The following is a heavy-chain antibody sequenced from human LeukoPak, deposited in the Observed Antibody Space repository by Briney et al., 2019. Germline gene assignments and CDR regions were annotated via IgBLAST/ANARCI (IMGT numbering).Heavy chain of an antibody. J-gene: IGHJ2*01. D-gene: IGHD4-17*01. CDR2: IYYSGNT. V-gene: IGHV4-59*08. CDR1: GGSISSYY. CDR3: ARGGNGDNNWYFDL. Sequence: PSETLSLTCTVSGGSISSYYWSWIRQPPGKGLEWIGYIYYSGNTNYNPSLKSRVTISVDTSKNQLSLKLSSVTAADTAVYYCARGGNGDNNWYFDLWGRGTLVTVSS.